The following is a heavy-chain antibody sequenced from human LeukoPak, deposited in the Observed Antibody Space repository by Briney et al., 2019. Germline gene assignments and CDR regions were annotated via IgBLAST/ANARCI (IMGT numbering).Heavy chain of an antibody. CDR1: GGTFSSYA. V-gene: IGHV1-69*05. J-gene: IGHJ6*03. D-gene: IGHD2-2*01. CDR2: IIPIFGTA. CDR3: ASHPGRDCSSTSCKRNYYYYYYMDV. Sequence: SVKVSCKASGGTFSSYAISWVRQAPGHGLEWMGGIIPIFGTANYAQKFQGRVTITTDESTSTAYMELSSLRSEDTAVYYCASHPGRDCSSTSCKRNYYYYYYMDVWGKGTTVTVSS.